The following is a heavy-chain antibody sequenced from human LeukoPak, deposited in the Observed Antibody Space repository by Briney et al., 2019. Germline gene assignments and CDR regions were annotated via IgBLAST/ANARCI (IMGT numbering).Heavy chain of an antibody. D-gene: IGHD6-13*01. CDR2: ISAYNGNT. Sequence: ASVKVSCKASGYTFTSYGISWVRQAPGQGLEWMGWISAYNGNTNYAQKLQGRVTMTTETSTSTAYMELRSLRSDDTAVYYCARLIYLYSNRRDFDYWGQGTLVTVSS. V-gene: IGHV1-18*01. J-gene: IGHJ4*02. CDR1: GYTFTSYG. CDR3: ARLIYLYSNRRDFDY.